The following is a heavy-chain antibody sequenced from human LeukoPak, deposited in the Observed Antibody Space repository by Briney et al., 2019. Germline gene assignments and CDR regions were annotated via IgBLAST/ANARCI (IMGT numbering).Heavy chain of an antibody. Sequence: SVKVSCKASGGTFSSYAISWVRQAPGQGLEWMGGIIPIFGTANYAQKFQGRVTITADESTSTAYMELSSLRSEDTAVYYCATLYYYDSSGYIDYWGQGTLVTVSS. V-gene: IGHV1-69*13. CDR3: ATLYYYDSSGYIDY. CDR1: GGTFSSYA. D-gene: IGHD3-22*01. CDR2: IIPIFGTA. J-gene: IGHJ4*02.